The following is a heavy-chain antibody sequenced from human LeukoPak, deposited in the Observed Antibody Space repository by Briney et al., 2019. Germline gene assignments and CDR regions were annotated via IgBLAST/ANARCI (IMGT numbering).Heavy chain of an antibody. Sequence: SETLSLTCAVYGGSFSGYYWSWIRQPPGKGLEWIGEIYHSGSTNYNPSLKSRVTISVDTSKNQFSLKLSSVTAADTAVYYCARGSANDFWSGYRDEPFDYWGQGTLVTVSS. CDR2: IYHSGST. J-gene: IGHJ4*02. V-gene: IGHV4-34*01. CDR1: GGSFSGYY. D-gene: IGHD3-3*01. CDR3: ARGSANDFWSGYRDEPFDY.